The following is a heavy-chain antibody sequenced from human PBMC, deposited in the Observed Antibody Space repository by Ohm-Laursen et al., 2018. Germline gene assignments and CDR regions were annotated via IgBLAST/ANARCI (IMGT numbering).Heavy chain of an antibody. J-gene: IGHJ4*02. V-gene: IGHV3-7*03. D-gene: IGHD2-21*02. Sequence: SLRLSCAASGFTFSNYWMSWVRQTPGKGLEWVANIKQDGGEKNFADFVKGRFTISRDNAKNSLYLQMNSLRAEDTALYYCAKVTIAYCGGDCQSYFDYWGQGTLVTVSS. CDR3: AKVTIAYCGGDCQSYFDY. CDR2: IKQDGGEK. CDR1: GFTFSNYW.